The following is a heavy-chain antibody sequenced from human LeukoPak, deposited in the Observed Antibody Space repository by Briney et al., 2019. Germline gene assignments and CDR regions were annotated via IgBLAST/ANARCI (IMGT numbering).Heavy chain of an antibody. CDR3: AREAGYCSGGSCLDY. D-gene: IGHD2-15*01. CDR2: INAGNGNT. J-gene: IGHJ4*02. Sequence: ASVKVSFTASGYTFTSYAMHWVRQAPGQRLEWMGWINAGNGNTKYSQKFQGRVTITRDTSASTAYMELSSLRSEDTAVYYCAREAGYCSGGSCLDYWGQGTLVTVSS. V-gene: IGHV1-3*01. CDR1: GYTFTSYA.